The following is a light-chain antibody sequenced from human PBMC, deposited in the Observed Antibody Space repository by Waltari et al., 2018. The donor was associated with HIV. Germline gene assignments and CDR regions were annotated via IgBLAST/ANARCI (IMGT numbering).Light chain of an antibody. CDR2: GAS. J-gene: IGKJ4*01. CDR1: QSVRSAP. V-gene: IGKV3-20*01. Sequence: EIVVTQSPGTLSLSPGERATLSSRASQSVRSAPVAWYQQKPGQAPRLLIFGASSRAPGIPDRFSGRGAVTDFILTISRLAPEDCAVYYCQQYAASTLTFGGGTRVEIK. CDR3: QQYAASTLT.